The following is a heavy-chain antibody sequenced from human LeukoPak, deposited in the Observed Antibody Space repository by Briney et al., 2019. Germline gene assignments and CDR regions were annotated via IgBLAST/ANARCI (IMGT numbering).Heavy chain of an antibody. D-gene: IGHD4-23*01. CDR2: MSNDGSNK. Sequence: GGSLRLSCAPSGFTFSNYALHWVRQAPGKGLEWVAIMSNDGSNKYHADSLKGRFTISRDNSNNTLFLQMDSLRAEDTAVYYCARAFYGGDRAGFLDLWGRGTLVTVSS. CDR3: ARAFYGGDRAGFLDL. CDR1: GFTFSNYA. V-gene: IGHV3-30-3*01. J-gene: IGHJ2*01.